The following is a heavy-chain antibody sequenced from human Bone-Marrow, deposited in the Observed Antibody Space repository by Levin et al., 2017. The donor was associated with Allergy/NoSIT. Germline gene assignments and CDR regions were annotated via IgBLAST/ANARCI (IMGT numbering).Heavy chain of an antibody. CDR3: AREENYYDRSAHFDY. Sequence: ESLKISCAAYGGSFSGYFWSWIRQPPGKGLEWIGEINYSGTTNYNPSLKSRVTISTDTSMNQFSLKLTSVTAADTAVYYCAREENYYDRSAHFDYWGQGTLVTVSS. D-gene: IGHD3-22*01. CDR1: GGSFSGYF. V-gene: IGHV4-34*01. J-gene: IGHJ4*02. CDR2: INYSGTT.